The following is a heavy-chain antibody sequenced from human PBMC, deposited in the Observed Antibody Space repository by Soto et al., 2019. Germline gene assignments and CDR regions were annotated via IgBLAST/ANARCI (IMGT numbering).Heavy chain of an antibody. D-gene: IGHD6-6*01. CDR1: GFTFSSYA. CDR2: ISGSGGST. Sequence: GGSLRLSXAASGFTFSSYAMSWVRQAPGKGLEWVSAISGSGGSTYYADSVKGRFTISRDNSKSTLYLQMNSLRAEDTAVYYCAKDLLIAARPFYYYGMDVWGQGTTVTVSS. J-gene: IGHJ6*02. CDR3: AKDLLIAARPFYYYGMDV. V-gene: IGHV3-23*01.